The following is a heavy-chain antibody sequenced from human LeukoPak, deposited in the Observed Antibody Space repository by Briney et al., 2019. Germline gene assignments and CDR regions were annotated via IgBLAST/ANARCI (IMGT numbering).Heavy chain of an antibody. CDR3: AREIIVLVPSAMRGERNWFDP. J-gene: IGHJ5*02. V-gene: IGHV3-48*01. Sequence: GGSLRLSCAASGFTFSTYSMNWVRQAPGKGLEWVSYISSRNAIYYADSVKGRFTISRDNAKNSLYLQMSSLRAEDTAVYYCAREIIVLVPSAMRGERNWFDPWGQGTLVTVSS. D-gene: IGHD2-2*01. CDR2: ISSRNAI. CDR1: GFTFSTYS.